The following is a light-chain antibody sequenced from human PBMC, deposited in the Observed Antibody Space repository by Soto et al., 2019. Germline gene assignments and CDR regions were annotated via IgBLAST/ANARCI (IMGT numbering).Light chain of an antibody. J-gene: IGKJ1*01. CDR1: QSISSW. V-gene: IGKV1-5*03. CDR3: QQYNSYWTWT. CDR2: KAS. Sequence: DIQMTQSPSTVSASVGDRVTITCRASQSISSWLAWYQQKPGKAPKLLIYKASSLESGVPSRFSGSGSGTEFTLTISSLQPDDFATYYCQQYNSYWTWTFGQGTKVEIK.